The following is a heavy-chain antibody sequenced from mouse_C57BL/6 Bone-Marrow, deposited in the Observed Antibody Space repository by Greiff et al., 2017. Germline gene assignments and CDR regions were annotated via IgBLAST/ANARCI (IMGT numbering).Heavy chain of an antibody. V-gene: IGHV1-64*01. D-gene: IGHD2-5*01. CDR2: IHPNSGST. Sequence: QVHVKQPGAELVKPGASVKLSCKASGYTFTSYWMHWVKQRPGQGLEWIGMIHPNSGSTNYNEKFKSKATLTVDKSSSTAYMQLSSLTSEDSAVYYCARRSNLKYLDVWGTGTTVTVSS. CDR1: GYTFTSYW. J-gene: IGHJ1*03. CDR3: ARRSNLKYLDV.